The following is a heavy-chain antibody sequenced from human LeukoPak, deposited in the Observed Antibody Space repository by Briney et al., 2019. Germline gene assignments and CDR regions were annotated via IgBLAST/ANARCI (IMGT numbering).Heavy chain of an antibody. CDR3: ARQYYYDSSGYYATNPCYGMDV. CDR2: IYHSGST. D-gene: IGHD3-22*01. V-gene: IGHV4-30-2*01. Sequence: PSETLFLTCAVSGGSISSGGYSWRWIRQPPGKGLEWIGYIYHSGSTYYNPSLKSRVTISVDRSKNQFSLKLSSVTAADTAVYYCARQYYYDSSGYYATNPCYGMDVWGQGTTVTVSS. J-gene: IGHJ6*02. CDR1: GGSISSGGYS.